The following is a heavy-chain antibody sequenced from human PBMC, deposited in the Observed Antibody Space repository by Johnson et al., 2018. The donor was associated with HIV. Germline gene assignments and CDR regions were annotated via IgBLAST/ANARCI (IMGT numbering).Heavy chain of an antibody. CDR3: ARARAYSGYDDAFDI. CDR1: GFTFSSSA. D-gene: IGHD5-12*01. V-gene: IGHV3-30*04. J-gene: IGHJ3*02. Sequence: VQLVESGGGVVQPGRSLRLSCAASGFTFSSSAMHWVRQAPGKGLEWVAVISHEGNKKHYADSVKGRITISRDNSQKTLYLQMNSLGAEDTAVYYCARARAYSGYDDAFDIWGQGTMVTVSS. CDR2: ISHEGNKK.